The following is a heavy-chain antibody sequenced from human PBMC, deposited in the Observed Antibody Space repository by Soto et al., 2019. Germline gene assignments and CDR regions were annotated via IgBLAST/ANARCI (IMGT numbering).Heavy chain of an antibody. CDR2: ISAYNGNT. J-gene: IGHJ4*02. CDR3: AREPSYFDY. V-gene: IGHV1-18*01. CDR1: GYTFTSYG. Sequence: QVQLVQSGAEVKKPGASVKVSCKASGYTFTSYGISWVRQAPGQGLEWMGWISAYNGNTKYAQKLQGRVTMTTATSTNTAYMELRSMSSDDTAVDYCAREPSYFDYWGQGTLVTVSS.